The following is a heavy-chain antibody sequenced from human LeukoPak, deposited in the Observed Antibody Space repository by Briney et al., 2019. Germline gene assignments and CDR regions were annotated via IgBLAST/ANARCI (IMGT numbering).Heavy chain of an antibody. Sequence: GGSLRLSCAASGFTFSSYAISWGRQAPWQGLPWVSAISGSGGSTYYADSVKGRFTISRDNSKNTLYLQMNSLRAEDTAVYYCATRPLGADYWGQGTLVTVSS. CDR2: ISGSGGST. V-gene: IGHV3-23*01. J-gene: IGHJ4*02. CDR1: GFTFSSYA. CDR3: ATRPLGADY. D-gene: IGHD3-16*01.